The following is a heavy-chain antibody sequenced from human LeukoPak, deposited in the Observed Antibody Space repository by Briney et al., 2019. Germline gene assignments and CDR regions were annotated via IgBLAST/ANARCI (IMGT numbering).Heavy chain of an antibody. J-gene: IGHJ4*02. V-gene: IGHV3-48*01. CDR1: GVTFGSYS. CDR3: VRDGGTAAAGTHHFDY. D-gene: IGHD6-13*01. Sequence: PGGSLRLSCDVSGVTFGSYSMNWVRQAPGKGLEWVSHISSSGSAIYYAVSVNGRFTISRDNAKNSLYLQMNSLGAEDTAVYYCVRDGGTAAAGTHHFDYWGQGSLVTVSS. CDR2: ISSSGSAI.